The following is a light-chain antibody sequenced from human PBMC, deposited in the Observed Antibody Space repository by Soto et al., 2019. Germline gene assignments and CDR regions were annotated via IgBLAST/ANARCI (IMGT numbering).Light chain of an antibody. CDR3: SSYTTTNTVI. J-gene: IGLJ2*01. Sequence: QSVLTQPASVSGSPGQSVTISCSGTSSDIGFYNYVSWYQQHPGKAPKLMIYDVANRPSGVSNRFSGSKSGNTASLTISGLQAEDKADYYCSSYTTTNTVIFGGGTKLTVL. V-gene: IGLV2-14*03. CDR1: SSDIGFYNY. CDR2: DVA.